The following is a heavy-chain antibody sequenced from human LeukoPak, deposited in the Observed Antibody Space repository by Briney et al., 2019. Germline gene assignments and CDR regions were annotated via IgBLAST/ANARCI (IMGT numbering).Heavy chain of an antibody. J-gene: IGHJ4*02. Sequence: GGSLRLSCAASGFTFSDYAMSWVRQAPGKGLEWASIISGGGETTYYADSVRGRFTISRDNSKNTLYLQMNSLRAEDTAVYYCAKHGCTGTRCYINYWGQGTLVTVSS. CDR1: GFTFSDYA. CDR2: ISGGGETT. CDR3: AKHGCTGTRCYINY. V-gene: IGHV3-23*01. D-gene: IGHD2-2*02.